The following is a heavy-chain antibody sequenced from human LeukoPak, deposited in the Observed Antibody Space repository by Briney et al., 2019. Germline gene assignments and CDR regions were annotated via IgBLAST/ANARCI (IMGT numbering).Heavy chain of an antibody. D-gene: IGHD3-22*01. J-gene: IGHJ6*02. CDR3: ARSIGSYYTMDV. Sequence: GGSLRLSCVACGFTFSDYYMNWIPQAPGRGLQCVSYISGSGSDLYYADSVKGRFTISRDNAKNSLYLQMNSPRAEDTAVYYCARSIGSYYTMDVWGQGTTVTVSS. CDR2: ISGSGSDL. V-gene: IGHV3-11*01. CDR1: GFTFSDYY.